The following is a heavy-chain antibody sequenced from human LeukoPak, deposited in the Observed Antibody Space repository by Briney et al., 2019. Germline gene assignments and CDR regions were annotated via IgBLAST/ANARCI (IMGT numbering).Heavy chain of an antibody. D-gene: IGHD3-9*01. Sequence: GSLRLSCAASGFTFSSYGMSWVRQAPGKGLEWASAISGSGGSTYYADSVKGRFTISRDNSKNTLYLQMNSLRAEDTAVYYCAKTRNFYYDILTGRSYFDYWGQGTLVTVSS. V-gene: IGHV3-23*01. CDR1: GFTFSSYG. J-gene: IGHJ4*02. CDR2: ISGSGGST. CDR3: AKTRNFYYDILTGRSYFDY.